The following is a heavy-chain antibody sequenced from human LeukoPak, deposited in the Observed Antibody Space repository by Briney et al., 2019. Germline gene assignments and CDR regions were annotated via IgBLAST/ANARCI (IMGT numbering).Heavy chain of an antibody. D-gene: IGHD6-6*01. V-gene: IGHV4-30-2*01. CDR2: IYHSGST. J-gene: IGHJ4*02. CDR1: GGSISSGGYY. CDR3: ARESSSFGFDY. Sequence: PSETLSLTCTVSGGSISSGGYYWSWIRQPPGKGLEWIGYIYHSGSTYYNPSLKSRVTISVDRSKNQFSLKLSSVTAADTAVYYCARESSSFGFDYWGQGTLVTVSS.